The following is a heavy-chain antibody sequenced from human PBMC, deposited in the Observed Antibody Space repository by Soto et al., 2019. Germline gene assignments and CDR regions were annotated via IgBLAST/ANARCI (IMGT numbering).Heavy chain of an antibody. CDR1: GFTVSSNY. CDR2: IYSGGST. Sequence: PGGSLRLSCAASGFTVSSNYMSWVRQAPGKGLEWVSVIYSGGSTYYADSVKGRFTISRDNSKNTLYLQMSSLRAEDTAVYYCARVPTSDAFDIWGQGTMVTVSS. V-gene: IGHV3-66*01. J-gene: IGHJ3*02. D-gene: IGHD1-26*01. CDR3: ARVPTSDAFDI.